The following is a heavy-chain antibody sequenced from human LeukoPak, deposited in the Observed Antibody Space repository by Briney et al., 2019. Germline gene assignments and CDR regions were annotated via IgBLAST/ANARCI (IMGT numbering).Heavy chain of an antibody. CDR2: ISSSSSYI. Sequence: GGSLRLSCAASGFTFSSYSMNWVRQAPGKGLEWVSSISSSSSYIYYADSVKGRFTISRDNAKNTLYLQMNSLRAEDTAVYYCARDHTIFGVARYYFDYWGQGTLVTVSS. D-gene: IGHD3-3*01. CDR1: GFTFSSYS. J-gene: IGHJ4*02. V-gene: IGHV3-21*01. CDR3: ARDHTIFGVARYYFDY.